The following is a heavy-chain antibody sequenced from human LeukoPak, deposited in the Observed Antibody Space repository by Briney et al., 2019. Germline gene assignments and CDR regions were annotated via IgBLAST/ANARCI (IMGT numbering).Heavy chain of an antibody. CDR3: AKGAYCSSTSCYSYYYYYMDV. CDR2: IRYDGSNK. CDR1: GFTFSSYG. Sequence: GGSLRPSCAASGFTFSSYGMHWVRQAPGKGLEWVAFIRYDGSNKYYADSVKGRFTISRDNSKNTLYLQMNSLRAEDTAVYYCAKGAYCSSTSCYSYYYYYMDVWGKGTTVTISS. V-gene: IGHV3-30*02. J-gene: IGHJ6*03. D-gene: IGHD2-2*02.